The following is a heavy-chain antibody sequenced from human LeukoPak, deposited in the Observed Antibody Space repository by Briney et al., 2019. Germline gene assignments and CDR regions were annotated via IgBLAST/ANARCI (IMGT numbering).Heavy chain of an antibody. J-gene: IGHJ4*02. Sequence: GRSLRLSCAASGFTFYSYGMHWVRQAPGKGLEWVALIWSDGSKEYYLDSVKGRFTISRDNSKNTVSLQMNSLRVEDTAVYYCAEDQRWESPHYHDSWGQGTLVTVSS. CDR3: AEDQRWESPHYHDS. V-gene: IGHV3-33*03. CDR1: GFTFYSYG. CDR2: IWSDGSKE. D-gene: IGHD1-26*01.